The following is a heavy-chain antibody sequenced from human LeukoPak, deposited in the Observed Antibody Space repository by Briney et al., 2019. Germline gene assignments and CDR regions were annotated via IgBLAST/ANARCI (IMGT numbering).Heavy chain of an antibody. Sequence: GGYLRLYCAASGFTVSSDYMGWVRQAPGQRLEYGSIIYNGGNTYYADSVKGRFTISRDNSKNTLYLQMNSLRAEDTAVYYCARDSHKLHSSAYFYFFDYWGQGTLVSVSS. J-gene: IGHJ4*02. CDR1: GFTVSSDY. CDR3: ARDSHKLHSSAYFYFFDY. CDR2: IYNGGNT. D-gene: IGHD3-22*01. V-gene: IGHV3-66*02.